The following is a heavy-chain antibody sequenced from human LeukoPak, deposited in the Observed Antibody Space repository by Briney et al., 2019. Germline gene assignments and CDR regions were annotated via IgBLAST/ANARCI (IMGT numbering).Heavy chain of an antibody. V-gene: IGHV1-58*01. CDR3: AAAYDILTGYHRYYFDY. CDR1: GFTFTSSA. J-gene: IGHJ4*02. Sequence: GTSVKVSCKASGFTFTSSAVQWVRQARGQRHEWIGWIVVSSGNTNYAQKFQERVTITRDMSTSTAYMELSSLRSEDTAVYYCAAAYDILTGYHRYYFDYWGQGTLVTVSS. D-gene: IGHD3-9*01. CDR2: IVVSSGNT.